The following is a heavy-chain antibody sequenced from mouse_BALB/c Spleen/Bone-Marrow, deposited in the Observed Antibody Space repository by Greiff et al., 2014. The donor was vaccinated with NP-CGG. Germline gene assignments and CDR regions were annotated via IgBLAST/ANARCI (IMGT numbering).Heavy chain of an antibody. CDR3: ARGPWFAY. CDR1: GYAFSSYW. J-gene: IGHJ3*01. CDR2: IYPGDGDT. V-gene: IGHV1-80*01. Sequence: VKLVESGAELVRPGSSVKISCKASGYAFSSYWMNWVKQRPGQGLEWIGQIYPGDGDTNYNGKFKGKATLTADKSSSTAYMQLSSLTSEDSAVYFCARGPWFAYWGQGTPVTVSA.